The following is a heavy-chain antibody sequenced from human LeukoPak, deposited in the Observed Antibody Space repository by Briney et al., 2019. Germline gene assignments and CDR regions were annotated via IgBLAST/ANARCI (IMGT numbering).Heavy chain of an antibody. D-gene: IGHD3-16*01. J-gene: IGHJ6*02. V-gene: IGHV3-21*04. CDR1: GFTFSSYS. CDR2: ISSSSSYI. CDR3: AKADGGAPGKKDYYYYGMDV. Sequence: GGSLRLSCAASGFTFSSYSMNWVRQAPGKGLEWVSSISSSSSYIYYADSVKGRFTISRDNSKNTLYLQMNSLRAEDTAVYYCAKADGGAPGKKDYYYYGMDVWGQGTTVTVSS.